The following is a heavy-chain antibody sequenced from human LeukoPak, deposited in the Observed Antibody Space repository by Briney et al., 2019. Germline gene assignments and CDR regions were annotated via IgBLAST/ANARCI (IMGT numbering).Heavy chain of an antibody. CDR1: GFTFSSYS. V-gene: IGHV3-21*01. CDR3: ARDSPGGTTNWFDP. D-gene: IGHD3-16*01. Sequence: GRSLRLSCAASGFTFSSYSMNWVRQAPGKGLEWVSSISSSSSYIYYADSVKGRFTISRDNAKNSLYLQMNSLRAEDTAVYYCARDSPGGTTNWFDPWGQGTLVTVSS. CDR2: ISSSSSYI. J-gene: IGHJ5*02.